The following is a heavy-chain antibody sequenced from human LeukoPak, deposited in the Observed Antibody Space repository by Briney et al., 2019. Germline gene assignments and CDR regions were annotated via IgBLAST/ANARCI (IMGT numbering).Heavy chain of an antibody. CDR1: GFTFRSYA. V-gene: IGHV3-23*01. J-gene: IGHJ4*02. D-gene: IGHD3-3*01. Sequence: GGSLRLSCAASGFTFRSYAMSWVRQAPGKGLEWVSGISGSGDSTYYADSVKGRFPISRDNSKSTLYLQMNSLRAEDTAVYYCAKAYYDLWSSYLDYWGQGTLVTVSA. CDR3: AKAYYDLWSSYLDY. CDR2: ISGSGDST.